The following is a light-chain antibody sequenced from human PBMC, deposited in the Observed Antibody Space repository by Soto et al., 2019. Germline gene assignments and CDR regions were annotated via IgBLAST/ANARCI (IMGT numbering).Light chain of an antibody. V-gene: IGKV1-6*01. CDR1: QAIRND. CDR2: GAS. CDR3: LQDNNWPWT. Sequence: AIPMTQSPSSLSASVGDRVTITCRASQAIRNDLSWYQQKPGKAPNLLIYGASTLQSGVPSRFSGSGYGTHFTLTVSSLQPEDFATYYCLQDNNWPWTFGQGTKVEI. J-gene: IGKJ1*01.